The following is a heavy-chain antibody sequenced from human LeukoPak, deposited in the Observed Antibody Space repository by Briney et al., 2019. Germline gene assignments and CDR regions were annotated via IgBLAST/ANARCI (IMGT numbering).Heavy chain of an antibody. Sequence: GGSVRLSCAASGFTFSSYGMHWVRQAPGKGLEWVAVISYDGSNKYYADSVKGRFTISRDNSKNTLYLQMNSLRAEDTAVYYCAKAGYSYGYDDWFDPWGQGTLVTVSS. V-gene: IGHV3-30*18. CDR2: ISYDGSNK. D-gene: IGHD5-18*01. CDR3: AKAGYSYGYDDWFDP. CDR1: GFTFSSYG. J-gene: IGHJ5*02.